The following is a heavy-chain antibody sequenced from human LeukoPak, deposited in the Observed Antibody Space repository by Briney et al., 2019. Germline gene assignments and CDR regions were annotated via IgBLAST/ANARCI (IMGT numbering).Heavy chain of an antibody. J-gene: IGHJ5*02. D-gene: IGHD2-2*01. V-gene: IGHV4-39*07. CDR2: IYYSGST. CDR1: GGSISSSSYY. Sequence: PSETLSLTCTVSGGSISSSSYYWGWIRQPPGKGLEWIGSIYYSGSTYYNPSIKSRVTISVDTSKNQFSLKLSSVTAADTAVYYCARESGLLFWAQLSPWGQGTLVTVSS. CDR3: ARESGLLFWAQLSP.